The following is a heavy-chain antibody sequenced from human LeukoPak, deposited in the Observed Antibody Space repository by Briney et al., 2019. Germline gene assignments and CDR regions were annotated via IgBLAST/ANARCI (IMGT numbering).Heavy chain of an antibody. CDR1: GGSISSSNW. V-gene: IGHV4-4*02. CDR3: ARRYYDFWSGWGDYYYMDV. J-gene: IGHJ6*03. Sequence: PSETLSLTCAVSGGSISSSNWWSWVRQPPGKGLEWIGEIYHSGSTNYNPSLKSRVTISVDTSKNQFSLKLSSVTAADTAVYYCARRYYDFWSGWGDYYYMDVWGKGTTVTVSS. CDR2: IYHSGST. D-gene: IGHD3-3*01.